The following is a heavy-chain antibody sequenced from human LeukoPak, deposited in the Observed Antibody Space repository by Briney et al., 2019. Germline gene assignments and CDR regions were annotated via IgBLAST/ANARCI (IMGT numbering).Heavy chain of an antibody. J-gene: IGHJ4*02. V-gene: IGHV4-59*02. CDR2: TYHTGST. CDR1: GGPVTEYY. CDR3: ARDRGSTGYYYLDS. D-gene: IGHD1-26*01. Sequence: SETLSLTCSVSGGPVTEYYWSWIRQPPGKGLEWIGYTYHTGSTNYSPPLKSRVTMSVDASRNQFSLKLVSVTAADTAVYYCARDRGSTGYYYLDSWGQGILVTVSS.